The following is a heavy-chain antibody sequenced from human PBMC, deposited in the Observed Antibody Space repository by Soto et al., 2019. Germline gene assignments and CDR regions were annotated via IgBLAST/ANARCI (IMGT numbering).Heavy chain of an antibody. CDR3: ARANLLLSNWFDP. Sequence: GGSLRLSCAASGFTFSMYWMTWVRQAPGRGLEWVAHIKQDGREKDYVDSVKGRFTISRDNAKNSLYLQMNSLRDEDTAVYYCARANLLLSNWFDPWGQGTLVTVSP. CDR2: IKQDGREK. CDR1: GFTFSMYW. J-gene: IGHJ5*02. V-gene: IGHV3-7*02.